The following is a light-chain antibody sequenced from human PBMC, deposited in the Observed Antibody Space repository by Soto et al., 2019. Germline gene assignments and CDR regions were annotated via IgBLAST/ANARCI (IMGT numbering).Light chain of an antibody. CDR2: DTT. Sequence: QAVVTQEPSLTLSPGGTVILTCGSSTGAVTSGHYPYWFQQKPGQAPKTLIYDTTNKQSWSPARFSGSLLGGKAALTLSGAQPEDQADYYCLLVYSGTVVFGGGTKLTVL. V-gene: IGLV7-46*01. CDR3: LLVYSGTVV. J-gene: IGLJ2*01. CDR1: TGAVTSGHY.